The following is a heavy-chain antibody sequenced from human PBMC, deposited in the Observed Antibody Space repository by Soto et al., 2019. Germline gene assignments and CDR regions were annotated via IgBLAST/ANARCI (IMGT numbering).Heavy chain of an antibody. CDR2: INPNSGGT. CDR3: ARDRGRIAAAGIPGSVGY. J-gene: IGHJ4*02. D-gene: IGHD6-13*01. Sequence: VSVKVSCKASGYTFTGYYMHWVRQAPGQGLEWMGWINPNSGGTNYAQKFQGRVTMTRDTSISTAYRELSRLRSDDTAVYSCARDRGRIAAAGIPGSVGYWGQGTLVTVSS. CDR1: GYTFTGYY. V-gene: IGHV1-2*02.